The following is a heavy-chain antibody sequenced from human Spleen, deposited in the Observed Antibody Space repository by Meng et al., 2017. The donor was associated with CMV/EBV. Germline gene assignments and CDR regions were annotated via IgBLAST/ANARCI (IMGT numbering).Heavy chain of an antibody. J-gene: IGHJ4*02. V-gene: IGHV3-23*01. CDR3: ARGTTY. D-gene: IGHD1-1*01. CDR2: ISGSGDST. Sequence: GGSLRLSCAASGFTFSNYAMTWVRQAPGKGLEWVSSISGSGDSTYYADSVKGRLTISRDNSKNTLYLRMDSLRAEDTAVYYCARGTTYWGQGTLVTVSS. CDR1: GFTFSNYA.